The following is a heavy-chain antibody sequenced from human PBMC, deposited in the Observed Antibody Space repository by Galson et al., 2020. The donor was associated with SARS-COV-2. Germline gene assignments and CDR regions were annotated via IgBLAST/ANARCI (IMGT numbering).Heavy chain of an antibody. V-gene: IGHV4-61*02. CDR2: FYSRGST. D-gene: IGHD3-22*01. J-gene: IGHJ2*01. CDR1: GDYISSGAFY. Sequence: SETLSLTCTVSGDYISSGAFYWSWIRQPAGKGLEWIGRFYSRGSTIYNPSLKSRLSISVDSSKNQFSLILSSVTAADTAIYYCARMTSSAWFSAEYLDLWGRGTLVTVSS. CDR3: ARMTSSAWFSAEYLDL.